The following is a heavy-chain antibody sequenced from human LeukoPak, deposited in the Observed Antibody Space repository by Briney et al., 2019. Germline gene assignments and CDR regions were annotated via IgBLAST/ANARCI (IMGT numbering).Heavy chain of an antibody. CDR2: IYTSGST. CDR3: ARDREDYGDSTGYYYYMDV. CDR1: GGSISSGSYY. J-gene: IGHJ6*03. D-gene: IGHD4-17*01. V-gene: IGHV4-61*02. Sequence: SETLSLTCTVSGGSISSGSYYWSWIRQPAGKGLEWIGRIYTSGSTNYNPSLKSRVTISVDTSKNQFSLKLSSVTAADTAVYYCARDREDYGDSTGYYYYMDVWGKGTTVTISS.